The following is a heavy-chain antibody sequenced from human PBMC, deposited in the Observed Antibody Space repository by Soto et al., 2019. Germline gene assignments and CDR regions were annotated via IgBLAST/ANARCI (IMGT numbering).Heavy chain of an antibody. Sequence: EVQLVESEGGLVQRGGSLRLSCAASGFTFNYYWMHWVRQAPGQGLVWVSHIHSDGSTTTYADSVKGRFTISRDNAKNTLYVQMNSLRAEDTAVYYCVRGDKGGFDLWGQGTTVTVSS. CDR3: VRGDKGGFDL. J-gene: IGHJ3*01. CDR1: GFTFNYYW. D-gene: IGHD2-21*02. CDR2: IHSDGSTT. V-gene: IGHV3-74*01.